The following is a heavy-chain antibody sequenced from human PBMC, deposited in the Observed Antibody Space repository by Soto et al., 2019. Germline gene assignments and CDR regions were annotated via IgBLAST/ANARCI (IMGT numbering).Heavy chain of an antibody. V-gene: IGHV3-23*01. CDR1: GFTFSSYA. CDR2: ISGSGGST. J-gene: IGHJ6*02. Sequence: EVQLLESGGGLVQPGGSLRLSCAASGFTFSSYAMSWVRQAPGKGLEWVSAISGSGGSTYYADSVKGRFTISRDNSKNTLYLQMNSLRAEDTAVYYCAKAAGIAVAGRDGMDVWGQGTTVTVSS. CDR3: AKAAGIAVAGRDGMDV. D-gene: IGHD6-19*01.